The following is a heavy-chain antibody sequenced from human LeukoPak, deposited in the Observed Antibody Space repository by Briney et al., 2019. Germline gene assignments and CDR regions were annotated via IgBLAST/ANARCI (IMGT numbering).Heavy chain of an antibody. CDR3: AKRRPSFDY. J-gene: IGHJ4*02. CDR2: INAGGRYS. V-gene: IGHV3-23*01. Sequence: GGSLRLSCVASGFTFPNYAMSWVRQAPGKGLEWVSGINAGGRYSYYADSVKGRFTISRDNSKNTLYLQMNSLRVEDTAVYYCAKRRPSFDYWGQGTLVTVSS. CDR1: GFTFPNYA.